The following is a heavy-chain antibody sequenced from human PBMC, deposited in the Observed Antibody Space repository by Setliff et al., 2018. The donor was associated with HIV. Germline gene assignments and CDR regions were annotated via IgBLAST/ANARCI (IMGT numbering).Heavy chain of an antibody. Sequence: SETLSLTCTVSGGSIVRYYWTWIRQPPGKGLEWIGYIYSSGTKYYNPSLKSRLAISLDTSKNQFSLNLKSVTAADAAVYYCARGFCSGGFCHPNFYHYMDVWGKGTTVTVSS. V-gene: IGHV4-4*09. D-gene: IGHD2-15*01. CDR3: ARGFCSGGFCHPNFYHYMDV. CDR2: IYSSGTK. J-gene: IGHJ6*03. CDR1: GGSIVRYY.